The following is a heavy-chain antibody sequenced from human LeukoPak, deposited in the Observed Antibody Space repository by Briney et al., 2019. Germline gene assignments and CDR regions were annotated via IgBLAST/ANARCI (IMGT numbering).Heavy chain of an antibody. CDR3: ARGGNNWNYRSYFDY. J-gene: IGHJ4*02. Sequence: GGSLRLSCAASGFTFSSYAMSWVRQAPGKGLEWVSAISGSGGSTYYADSVKGRFTISRGNSKNTLYLQMNSLRAEDTAVYYCARGGNNWNYRSYFDYWGQGTLVTVSS. CDR1: GFTFSSYA. D-gene: IGHD1-7*01. V-gene: IGHV3-23*01. CDR2: ISGSGGST.